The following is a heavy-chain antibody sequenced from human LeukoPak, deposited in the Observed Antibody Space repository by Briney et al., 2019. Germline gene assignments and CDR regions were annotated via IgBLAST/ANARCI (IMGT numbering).Heavy chain of an antibody. D-gene: IGHD2-15*01. CDR2: IKSKTDGGTT. CDR3: TTESVVAATVSGELDY. V-gene: IGHV3-15*01. J-gene: IGHJ4*02. Sequence: GGSLRLSCAASGFTFSNAWMSWVRQAPGKGLEWVGRIKSKTDGGTTDYAAPVKGRFTISRDDSKNTLYLQMSSLKTEDTAVYYCTTESVVAATVSGELDYWGQGTLVTVSS. CDR1: GFTFSNAW.